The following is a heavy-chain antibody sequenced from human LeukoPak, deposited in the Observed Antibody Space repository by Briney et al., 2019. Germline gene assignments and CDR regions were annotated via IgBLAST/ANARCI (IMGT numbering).Heavy chain of an antibody. V-gene: IGHV3-30-3*01. CDR2: ISYDGSNK. CDR1: GFTLSSYA. D-gene: IGHD2-15*01. CDR3: AREGLHRNFDY. Sequence: PGGSLRLSCAVSGFTLSSYAMHWVRQAPGKGLEWVAVISYDGSNKYYADSVKGRFTISRDNSKNTLHLQMNSLRAEDTALYYCAREGLHRNFDYWGQGTLVTVSS. J-gene: IGHJ4*02.